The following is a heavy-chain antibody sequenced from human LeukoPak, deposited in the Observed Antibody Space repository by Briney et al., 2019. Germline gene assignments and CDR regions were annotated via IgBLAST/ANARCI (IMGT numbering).Heavy chain of an antibody. V-gene: IGHV4-4*07. CDR3: ARDVELVGSSWYYYYMDV. CDR2: IYTSGST. D-gene: IGHD6-13*01. CDR1: GGSISGYY. Sequence: SETLSLTCTVSGGSISGYYWSWIRQPAGKGLEWIGRIYTSGSTNHNPSLKSRVTISVDKSQNQFSLKLSSVTAADTAVYYCARDVELVGSSWYYYYMDVWGKGTAVTVSS. J-gene: IGHJ6*03.